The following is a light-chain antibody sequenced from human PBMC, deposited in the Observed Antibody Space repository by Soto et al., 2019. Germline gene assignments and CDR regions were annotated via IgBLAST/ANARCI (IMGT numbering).Light chain of an antibody. CDR1: QNIYYN. V-gene: IGKV3-15*01. CDR2: RAS. J-gene: IGKJ1*01. Sequence: IVMTQSPATLSVSPGESATLSCRASQNIYYNVAWYQHRPGQAPRLLIYRASTRATGVPARFSGSGSGTEFTLSISSLQSEDLTVYSCLQYHNLWAFGQGTKVEI. CDR3: LQYHNLWA.